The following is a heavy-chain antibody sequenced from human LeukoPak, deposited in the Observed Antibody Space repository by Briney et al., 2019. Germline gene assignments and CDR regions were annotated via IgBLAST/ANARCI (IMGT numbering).Heavy chain of an antibody. CDR2: IYYSGST. CDR1: GGSISSSTYY. V-gene: IGHV4-39*01. J-gene: IGHJ4*02. Sequence: SETLSLTCTVSGGSISSSTYYWVWIRQPPGKGLEWIGSIYYSGSTYYNPFLKSRVTVSVDTSKNQFSLKLSSVTAADTAVYYCARQDSSLYDYWGQGTLVSVSS. D-gene: IGHD6-13*01. CDR3: ARQDSSLYDY.